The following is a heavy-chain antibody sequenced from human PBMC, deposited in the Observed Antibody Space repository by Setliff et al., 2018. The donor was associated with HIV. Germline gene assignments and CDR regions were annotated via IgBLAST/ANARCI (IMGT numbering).Heavy chain of an antibody. J-gene: IGHJ6*02. CDR3: ARKQQVRWAWMPSHYNYGLDV. V-gene: IGHV4-34*01. CDR1: GEPCSNYY. Sequence: SETLSLTCTVYGEPCSNYYWSWIRQPPGKGLEWIGEIDHGGSTRYNPSLKSRITMSVDTSKNQFSLRLSSVTAADTAVCYCARKQQVRWAWMPSHYNYGLDVWGPGTTVTVSS. D-gene: IGHD1-1*01. CDR2: IDHGGST.